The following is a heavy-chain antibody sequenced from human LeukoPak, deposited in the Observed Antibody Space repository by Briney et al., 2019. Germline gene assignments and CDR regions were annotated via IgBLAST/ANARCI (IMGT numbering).Heavy chain of an antibody. D-gene: IGHD1-26*01. V-gene: IGHV3-30*18. J-gene: IGHJ4*02. CDR2: ISYDGSNK. CDR1: GFAFSSYG. CDR3: AKDPSGSYLRGYFDY. Sequence: PGGSLRLSCAASGFAFSSYGMHWVRQAPGKGLEWVAVISYDGSNKYYADSVKGRFTISRDNSKNTLYLQMNSLRAEDTAAYYCAKDPSGSYLRGYFDYWGQGTLVTVSS.